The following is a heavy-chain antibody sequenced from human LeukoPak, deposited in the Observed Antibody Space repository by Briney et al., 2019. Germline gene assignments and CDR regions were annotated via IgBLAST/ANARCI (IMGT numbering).Heavy chain of an antibody. D-gene: IGHD6-13*01. CDR2: IYTSGST. J-gene: IGHJ4*02. Sequence: SETLSLTCTVSGGSISSYYWSWIRQPAGKGLEWIGRIYTSGSTNYNPSLKSRVTISVDTSQKQLSLRLSSVTAADTAVYYCARGRYLTTGGGAAAGFLDYWGQGTLVTVSS. V-gene: IGHV4-4*07. CDR3: ARGRYLTTGGGAAAGFLDY. CDR1: GGSISSYY.